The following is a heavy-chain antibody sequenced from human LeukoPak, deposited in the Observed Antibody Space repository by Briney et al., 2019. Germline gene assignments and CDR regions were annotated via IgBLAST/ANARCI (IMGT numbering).Heavy chain of an antibody. D-gene: IGHD3-10*01. Sequence: SETLSLTCAVSGVSISSSNWWSWVRQPPGKGLEWIGEIYHSGSTNYNPSLKSRVTISVDKSKNQFSLKLSSVTAADTAVYYCARRGTGWFGELLDYWGQGTLVTVSS. CDR2: IYHSGST. J-gene: IGHJ4*02. CDR1: GVSISSSNW. CDR3: ARRGTGWFGELLDY. V-gene: IGHV4-4*02.